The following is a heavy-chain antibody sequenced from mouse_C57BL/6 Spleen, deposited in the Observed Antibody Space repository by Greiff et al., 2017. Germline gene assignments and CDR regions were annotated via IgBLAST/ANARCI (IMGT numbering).Heavy chain of an antibody. V-gene: IGHV5-4*03. CDR3: ARGDYPYAMDY. D-gene: IGHD2-4*01. CDR2: ISDGGSYT. CDR1: GFTFSSYA. J-gene: IGHJ4*01. Sequence: DVKLVESGGGLVKPGGSLKLSCAASGFTFSSYAMSWVRQTPEKRLEWVATISDGGSYTYYPDNVKGRFTISRDNAKNNLYLQMSHLKSEDTAMYYCARGDYPYAMDYWGQGTSVTVSS.